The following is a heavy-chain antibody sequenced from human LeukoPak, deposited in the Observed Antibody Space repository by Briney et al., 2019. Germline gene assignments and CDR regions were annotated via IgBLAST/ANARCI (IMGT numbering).Heavy chain of an antibody. Sequence: ASVKVSCKASGGTFSSYAISWVRQAPGQGLEWMGGIIPIFGTANYAQKFQGRVSITADEFTSTAYMELSSLRSEDTAVYYCARGYSSSWYYFDNWGQGTLVTVSS. D-gene: IGHD6-13*01. V-gene: IGHV1-69*13. CDR1: GGTFSSYA. J-gene: IGHJ4*02. CDR3: ARGYSSSWYYFDN. CDR2: IIPIFGTA.